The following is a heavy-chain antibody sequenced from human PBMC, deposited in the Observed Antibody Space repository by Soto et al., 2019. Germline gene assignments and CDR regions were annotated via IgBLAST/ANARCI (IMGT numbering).Heavy chain of an antibody. V-gene: IGHV3-30*03. D-gene: IGHD3-22*01. CDR1: GFTFSSYG. CDR3: RAYYDSSGYYYGDY. CDR2: ISYDGSNK. J-gene: IGHJ4*02. Sequence: PGGSLRLSCAASGFTFSSYGMHWVRQATGKGLEWVAVISYDGSNKYYADSVKGRFTISRDNSKNTLYLQMNSLRAEDTAVYYCRAYYDSSGYYYGDYWGQGTLVTVSS.